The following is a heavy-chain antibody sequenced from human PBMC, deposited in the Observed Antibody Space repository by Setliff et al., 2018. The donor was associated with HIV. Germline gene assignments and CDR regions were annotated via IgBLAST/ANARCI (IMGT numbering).Heavy chain of an antibody. V-gene: IGHV4-39*07. CDR3: AQLTPRTHYFYGMDV. CDR1: GGSISSSSYY. CDR2: IYYSGST. J-gene: IGHJ6*02. Sequence: SETLSLTCTVSGGSISSSSYYWGWIRQPPEKGLEWIGGIYYSGSTYYNPSLKSRVTISVDTSKNQFSLNLTSVTAADTAVYYCAQLTPRTHYFYGMDVWGQGTTVTVSS.